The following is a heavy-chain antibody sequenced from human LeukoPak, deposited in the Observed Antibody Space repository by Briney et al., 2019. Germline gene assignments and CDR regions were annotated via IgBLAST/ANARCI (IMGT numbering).Heavy chain of an antibody. V-gene: IGHV3-23*01. CDR3: AKGATGYLPGY. Sequence: GGSLRLSCAASGLTFSSYTMTWVRQAPGKGLEWVSVISGSGGTTYYADSVKGRFTISRDNSKNTLYLQMNSLRAEDTAVYYCAKGATGYLPGYWGQGTLVTVSS. J-gene: IGHJ4*02. CDR2: ISGSGGTT. D-gene: IGHD3-9*01. CDR1: GLTFSSYT.